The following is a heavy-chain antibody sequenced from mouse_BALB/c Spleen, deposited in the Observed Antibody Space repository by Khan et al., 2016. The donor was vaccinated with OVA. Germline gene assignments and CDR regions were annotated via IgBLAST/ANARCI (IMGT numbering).Heavy chain of an antibody. CDR2: INTYTGEP. J-gene: IGHJ2*01. CDR1: GYTFTDYV. CDR3: TRFHGGY. Sequence: QFPLVPSGPELKKPGETVKISCKASGYTFTDYVMNWVKQSPGKGLKWMGWINTYTGEPTYADDFKGRFAFSLETSASTAYLQINSLKNEDTATYFCTRFHGGYWGQGTTLTVSS. V-gene: IGHV9-3-1*01.